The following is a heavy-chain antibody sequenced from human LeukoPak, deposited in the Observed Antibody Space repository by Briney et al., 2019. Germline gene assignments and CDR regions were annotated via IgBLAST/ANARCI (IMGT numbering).Heavy chain of an antibody. Sequence: GGSLRLSCAASGFTVSSNYMNWVRQAPGKGLEWVSVIYSGGGTNYGDSVKGRFTISRDNSKNTLYLQMNSLRAEDTAVYYCARAQGYSSSWYDYWGQGTLVTVSS. CDR1: GFTVSSNY. V-gene: IGHV3-53*01. J-gene: IGHJ4*02. CDR3: ARAQGYSSSWYDY. CDR2: IYSGGGT. D-gene: IGHD6-13*01.